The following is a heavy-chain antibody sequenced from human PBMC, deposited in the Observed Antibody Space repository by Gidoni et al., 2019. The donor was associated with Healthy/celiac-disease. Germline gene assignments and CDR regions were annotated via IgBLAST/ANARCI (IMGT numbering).Heavy chain of an antibody. CDR3: ARDLGYSGYDHYFDY. J-gene: IGHJ4*02. Sequence: QVQLQESGPGLVKPSETLSLTCTVSGGSISSYYWSWIRQPPGKGLEWIGYIYYSGSTNYNPSLKSRVTISVDTSKNQFSLKLSSVTAADTAVYYCARDLGYSGYDHYFDYGGQGTLVTVSS. V-gene: IGHV4-59*01. D-gene: IGHD5-12*01. CDR2: IYYSGST. CDR1: GGSISSYY.